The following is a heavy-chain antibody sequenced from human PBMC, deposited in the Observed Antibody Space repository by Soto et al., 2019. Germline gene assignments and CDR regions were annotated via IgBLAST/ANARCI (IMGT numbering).Heavy chain of an antibody. Sequence: PVGSLRLSCAASGLPFSSHAMSWVCQAPGRGLEWVSAISDSGGSTHYADSVKGRFTISRYNSKNSLFLQMNSLRAEHSAVYFCANRPPILGAVISRSISNDLDVWGQGTRVTVSS. CDR2: ISDSGGST. D-gene: IGHD3-16*02. CDR3: ANRPPILGAVISRSISNDLDV. CDR1: GLPFSSHA. V-gene: IGHV3-23*01. J-gene: IGHJ6*02.